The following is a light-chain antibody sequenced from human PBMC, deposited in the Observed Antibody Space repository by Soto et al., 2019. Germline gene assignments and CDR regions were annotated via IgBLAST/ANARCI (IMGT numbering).Light chain of an antibody. CDR2: DAS. CDR3: QQYYSYPRT. CDR1: QSISSW. V-gene: IGKV1-5*01. Sequence: DIQMTQSPSTPSASVGDRVTITCRASQSISSWLAWYQQKPGKAPKVLIYDASSLESGVPSRFSGSGSGTDFTLTISCLQSEDFATYYCQQYYSYPRTFGQGTKVDIK. J-gene: IGKJ1*01.